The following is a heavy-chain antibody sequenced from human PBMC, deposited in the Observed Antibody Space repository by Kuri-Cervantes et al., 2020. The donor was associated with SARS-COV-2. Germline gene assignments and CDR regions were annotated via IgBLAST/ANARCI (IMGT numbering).Heavy chain of an antibody. J-gene: IGHJ4*02. Sequence: GGSLRLSCAVSGFTFTSHAMHWVRQAPGKGLEWVALISYDGSNKFYADSVKGRFTISRDSSKNTLYLQMNSLRAEDTAVYYCAKDQHGIVVVVAAIDYWGQGTLVTVSS. CDR2: ISYDGSNK. D-gene: IGHD2-15*01. CDR3: AKDQHGIVVVVAAIDY. V-gene: IGHV3-30*18. CDR1: GFTFTSHA.